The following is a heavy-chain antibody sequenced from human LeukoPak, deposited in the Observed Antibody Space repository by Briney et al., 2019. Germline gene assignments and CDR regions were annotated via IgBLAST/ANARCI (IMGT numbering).Heavy chain of an antibody. V-gene: IGHV1-8*01. CDR3: VRIAAAYYYYYKDV. J-gene: IGHJ6*03. D-gene: IGHD6-13*01. Sequence: GASVKVSCKASGYTFTSYDINWVRQATGQGLEWMGWMNPNSGNTGYAQKFQGRVTMTRNTSISTAYMELSSLRSEDTAVYYCVRIAAAYYYYYKDVWGKGTTVTVSS. CDR2: MNPNSGNT. CDR1: GYTFTSYD.